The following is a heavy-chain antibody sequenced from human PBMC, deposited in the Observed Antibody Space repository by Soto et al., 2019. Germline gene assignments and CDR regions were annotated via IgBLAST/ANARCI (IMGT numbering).Heavy chain of an antibody. V-gene: IGHV3-30-3*01. D-gene: IGHD3-10*01. CDR3: ARGGTGVRSAFDC. CDR2: ISNDGSNK. Sequence: QVQLVESGGGVVQPGRSLRLSCAASGFSFSNYAIHWVRQAPGKGLEWVTVISNDGSNKYYADSVKGRFTISRDNSKNTLYLQMNSLRAEDTAVYYCARGGTGVRSAFDCWGQGTLVTVSS. J-gene: IGHJ4*02. CDR1: GFSFSNYA.